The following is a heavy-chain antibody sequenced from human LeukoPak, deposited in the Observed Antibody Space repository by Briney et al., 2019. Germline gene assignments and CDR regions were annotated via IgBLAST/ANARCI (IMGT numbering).Heavy chain of an antibody. J-gene: IGHJ4*02. CDR2: INWNGDST. CDR1: GLPFDDYG. V-gene: IGHV3-20*01. Sequence: GGPLRLSCAVSGLPFDDYGMSWVRHVPGKGLEWVSGINWNGDSTGYADSVRGRYTISRDNAKNSLYLQMNSLRAEDMALYHCARPRAAYSTSWPLDSWGQGTLVTVSS. CDR3: ARPRAAYSTSWPLDS. D-gene: IGHD6-13*01.